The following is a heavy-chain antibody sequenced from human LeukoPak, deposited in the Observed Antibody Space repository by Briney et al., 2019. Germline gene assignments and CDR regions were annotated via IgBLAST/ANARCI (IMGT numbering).Heavy chain of an antibody. Sequence: ASVKVSCKTSGFAFTDYYIHWVRQAPGQGLEWMGWINPNNGGTNYAQIFHGRVTMTRDTSITTAYMELSSLRSDDTAVSYCELYGRPTNPVTAVRNNYYYYMDVWGKGTTVTVSS. CDR2: INPNNGGT. J-gene: IGHJ6*03. CDR1: GFAFTDYY. D-gene: IGHD2-21*02. CDR3: ELYGRPTNPVTAVRNNYYYYMDV. V-gene: IGHV1-2*02.